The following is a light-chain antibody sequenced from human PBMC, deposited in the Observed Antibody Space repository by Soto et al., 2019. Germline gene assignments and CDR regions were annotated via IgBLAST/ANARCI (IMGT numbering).Light chain of an antibody. CDR1: QSVSGN. J-gene: IGKJ4*01. V-gene: IGKV3-15*01. CDR3: QQYKQWPVA. Sequence: ELVLTQSPGTLSLSPGERATLSCRASQSVSGNSLAWYRQNRGQAPRLIYGASTRATGVPARFSGSGSATQFTLTISSLQSEDFGFYYCQQYKQWPVAFGGGTKVEIK. CDR2: GAS.